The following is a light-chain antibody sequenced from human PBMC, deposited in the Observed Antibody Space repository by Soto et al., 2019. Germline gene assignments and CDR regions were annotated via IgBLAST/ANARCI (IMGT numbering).Light chain of an antibody. V-gene: IGLV2-14*01. Sequence: QSALTQPASVSGSPGQSITISCTGTSSDVGGYNYVSWYQQHPGKAPKLMIYDVSNRPSGVSNRFSGSKSGNTASLTISGLQAEDEADYYCSSYTSSSTPVVFGGGTKHIVL. CDR1: SSDVGGYNY. CDR2: DVS. J-gene: IGLJ2*01. CDR3: SSYTSSSTPVV.